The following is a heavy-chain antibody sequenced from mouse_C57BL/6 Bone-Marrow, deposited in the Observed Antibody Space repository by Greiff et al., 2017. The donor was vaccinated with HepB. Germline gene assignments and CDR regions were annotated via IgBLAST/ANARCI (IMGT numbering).Heavy chain of an antibody. CDR1: GYTFTSYW. J-gene: IGHJ4*01. CDR3: ARRITTVPAYYAMGY. V-gene: IGHV1-53*01. D-gene: IGHD1-1*01. Sequence: VQLQQPGTELVKPGASVKLSCKASGYTFTSYWMHWMKQRPGQGLEWIGNINPSNGGTNYNEKFKSKATLTVDKSSSTAYMQLSSLTSEDSAVYYCARRITTVPAYYAMGYWGQGTSVTVSS. CDR2: INPSNGGT.